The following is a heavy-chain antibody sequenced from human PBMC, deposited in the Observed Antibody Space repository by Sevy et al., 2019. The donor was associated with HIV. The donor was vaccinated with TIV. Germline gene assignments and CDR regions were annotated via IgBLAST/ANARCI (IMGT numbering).Heavy chain of an antibody. Sequence: GGSLRLSCAASGFTFSSYSMNWVRQAPGKGLEWVSYISSSSSTIYYADSVKGQFTISRDNAKNSLYLQMNSLRDEDTAVYYCARGGTWIQLWSQFDYWGQGTLVTVSS. J-gene: IGHJ4*02. V-gene: IGHV3-48*02. D-gene: IGHD5-18*01. CDR1: GFTFSSYS. CDR3: ARGGTWIQLWSQFDY. CDR2: ISSSSSTI.